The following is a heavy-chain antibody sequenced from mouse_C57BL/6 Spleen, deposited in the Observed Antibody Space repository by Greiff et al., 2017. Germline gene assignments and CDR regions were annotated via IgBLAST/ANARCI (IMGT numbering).Heavy chain of an antibody. Sequence: QVQLQQSGAELVKPGASVKLSCKASGYTFTSYWMHWVKQRPGQGLEWIGMIHPNSGSTNYNEKFKSKATLTVDKSSSTAYMQLSSLTSEDSAVYYCAREGGYYYAMDYWGQGTSVTVSS. J-gene: IGHJ4*01. CDR1: GYTFTSYW. CDR2: IHPNSGST. CDR3: AREGGYYYAMDY. V-gene: IGHV1-64*01.